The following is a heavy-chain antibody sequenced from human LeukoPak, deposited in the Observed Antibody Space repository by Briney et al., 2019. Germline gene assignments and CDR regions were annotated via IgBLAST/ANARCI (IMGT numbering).Heavy chain of an antibody. CDR1: GFTFSSYA. J-gene: IGHJ4*02. Sequence: GGSLRLSCAASGFTFSSYAMSWVRQAPGKGLEWVSAISGSGGSTYYADSVKGRFTISRDNAKNSLYLQMNSLRAEDTAVYYCATSLRYFDYWGQGTLVTVSS. CDR3: ATSLRYFDY. CDR2: ISGSGGST. D-gene: IGHD4-17*01. V-gene: IGHV3-23*01.